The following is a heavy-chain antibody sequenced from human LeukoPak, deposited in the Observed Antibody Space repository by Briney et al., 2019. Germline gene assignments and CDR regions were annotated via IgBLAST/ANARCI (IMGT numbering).Heavy chain of an antibody. Sequence: ASVKVSCKASGYTFTGYYMHWVRQAPGQGLEWMGWINPDSGGTNYAQKFQGRVTMTADTSTSTAYMELRSLRSDDTAVYYCARGWLQPYWYFDLWGRGTLVTVSS. D-gene: IGHD5-24*01. CDR2: INPDSGGT. V-gene: IGHV1-2*02. J-gene: IGHJ2*01. CDR1: GYTFTGYY. CDR3: ARGWLQPYWYFDL.